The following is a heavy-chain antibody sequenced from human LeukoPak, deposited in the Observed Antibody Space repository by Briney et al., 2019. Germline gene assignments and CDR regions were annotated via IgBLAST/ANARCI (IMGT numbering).Heavy chain of an antibody. V-gene: IGHV1-2*02. D-gene: IGHD5-12*01. Sequence: AVRVSCLASGYSFTGQYMHWVRPAPGKGRAGMGWINPNSGGTKYAKKFQGRVTKTRDTSITTAHMELSRLRSDDTAVYYCAREGRSTSSAYDYHFDSWGQGTLVTVSS. CDR2: INPNSGGT. CDR1: GYSFTGQY. CDR3: AREGRSTSSAYDYHFDS. J-gene: IGHJ4*02.